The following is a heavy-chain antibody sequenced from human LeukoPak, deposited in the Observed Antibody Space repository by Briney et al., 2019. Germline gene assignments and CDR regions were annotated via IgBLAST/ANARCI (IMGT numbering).Heavy chain of an antibody. CDR2: IFYSGNT. J-gene: IGHJ3*02. D-gene: IGHD2-15*01. V-gene: IGHV4-39*07. Sequence: PSETLSLTCTVSGGFISSSSYYWGWIRQPPGKGLEWIGSIFYSGNTYYNPSLKSRVTISVDTSKNQFSLKLSSVTAADTAVYYCARGGDIVVVVAATGAFDIWGQGTMVTVSS. CDR1: GGFISSSSYY. CDR3: ARGGDIVVVVAATGAFDI.